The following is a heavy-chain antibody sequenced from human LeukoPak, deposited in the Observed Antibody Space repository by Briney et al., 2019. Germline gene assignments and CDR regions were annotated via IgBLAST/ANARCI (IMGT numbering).Heavy chain of an antibody. Sequence: GASVKVSCKASGNIFTSYGISWVRQAPGQGLEWMGWFSGYTGNTNYAQKLQGRVTMTTDTSTSTAYMELRSLRSDDTAVYYCARAHEQFYYDTSGYRSYFFDYWGQGTLVTASS. J-gene: IGHJ4*02. V-gene: IGHV1-18*01. CDR2: FSGYTGNT. CDR1: GNIFTSYG. D-gene: IGHD3-22*01. CDR3: ARAHEQFYYDTSGYRSYFFDY.